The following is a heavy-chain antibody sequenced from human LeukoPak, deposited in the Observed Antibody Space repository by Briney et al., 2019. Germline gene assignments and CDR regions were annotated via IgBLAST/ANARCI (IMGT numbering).Heavy chain of an antibody. CDR3: VRDLWGFDY. Sequence: GGSLRLSCAASGFTFSTYWMHWVRQAPGKGLEYLAVIGGDDVTAYFADSVKGRFTVSRDISTNTLYLQMTNVRPEDTAVYYCVRDLWGFDYWGQGTLVTVSS. J-gene: IGHJ4*02. CDR2: IGGDDVTA. CDR1: GFTFSTYW. V-gene: IGHV3-64D*06. D-gene: IGHD1-26*01.